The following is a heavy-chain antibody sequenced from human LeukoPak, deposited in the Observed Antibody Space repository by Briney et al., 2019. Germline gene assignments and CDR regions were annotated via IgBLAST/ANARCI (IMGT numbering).Heavy chain of an antibody. J-gene: IGHJ4*02. CDR1: GDSMTTTSHF. CDR2: IYYSGST. Sequence: PSETLSLTCTVSGDSMTTTSHFWDWIRQPPGKGLEWIGYIYYSGSTYYNPSLKSRVTISVDTSKNQFSLKLSSVTAADTAVYYCARTGGGYYGSGSFRPFDYWGQGTLVTVSS. D-gene: IGHD3-10*01. V-gene: IGHV4-39*07. CDR3: ARTGGGYYGSGSFRPFDY.